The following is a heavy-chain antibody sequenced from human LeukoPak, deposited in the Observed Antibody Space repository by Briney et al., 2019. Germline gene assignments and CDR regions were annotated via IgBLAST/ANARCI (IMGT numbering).Heavy chain of an antibody. D-gene: IGHD2/OR15-2a*01. CDR2: ISSSSSTI. CDR1: GFTFSSYS. CDR3: ARIRICCCFDP. J-gene: IGHJ5*02. Sequence: PGGSLRLSCAASGFTFSSYSMNWVRQAPGKGLEWVSYISSSSSTIYYADSVKGRFTISRDNAKNSLYLQANSLRAEDTAVYYCARIRICCCFDPWGQGTLVTVSS. V-gene: IGHV3-48*01.